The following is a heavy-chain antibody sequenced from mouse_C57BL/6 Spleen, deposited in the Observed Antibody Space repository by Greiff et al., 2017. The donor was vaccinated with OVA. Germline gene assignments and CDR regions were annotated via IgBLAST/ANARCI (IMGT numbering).Heavy chain of an antibody. J-gene: IGHJ3*01. CDR1: GYTFTSYW. CDR2: IDPSDSYT. D-gene: IGHD3-1*01. CDR3: ARSPARALAY. V-gene: IGHV1-69*01. Sequence: QVQLKEPGAELVMPGASVKLSCKASGYTFTSYWMHWVKQRPGQGLEWIGEIDPSDSYTNYNQKFKGKSTLTVDKSSSTAYMQLSSLTSEDSAVYYCARSPARALAYWGQGTLVTVSA.